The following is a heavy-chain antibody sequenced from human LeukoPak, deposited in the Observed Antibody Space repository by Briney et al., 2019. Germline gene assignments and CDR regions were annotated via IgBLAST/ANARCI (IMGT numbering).Heavy chain of an antibody. V-gene: IGHV4-34*01. D-gene: IGHD2-2*01. CDR1: GESFSGNF. Sequence: SETLSLTCAVSGESFSGNFWTWIRQSPGKGREWIGEIDNNGITNYNPSLKSRVTISVDTSKNQFSLKLSSVTAADTAVYYCARQYIRGYQLLLLGFDYWGQGTLVTVSS. CDR3: ARQYIRGYQLLLLGFDY. CDR2: IDNNGIT. J-gene: IGHJ4*02.